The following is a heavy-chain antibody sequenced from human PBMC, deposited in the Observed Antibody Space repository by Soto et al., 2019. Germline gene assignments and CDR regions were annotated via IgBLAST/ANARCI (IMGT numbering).Heavy chain of an antibody. Sequence: QVQLVQSGAEVKKPGASVKVSCKASGYTFTSYGISWVRQAPGQGLEWMGWISAYNGNTNYAQKLQGRVTMTTDTSTSTAYMELRSLRSDDMAVYYCARSPLRLGYYYYGMDVWGQGTTVTVSS. CDR3: ARSPLRLGYYYYGMDV. J-gene: IGHJ6*02. V-gene: IGHV1-18*03. CDR1: GYTFTSYG. D-gene: IGHD5-12*01. CDR2: ISAYNGNT.